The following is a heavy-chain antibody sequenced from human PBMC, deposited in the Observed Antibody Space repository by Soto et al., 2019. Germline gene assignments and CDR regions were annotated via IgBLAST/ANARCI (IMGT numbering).Heavy chain of an antibody. J-gene: IGHJ4*02. CDR3: ARDAGDYDSSGSLTLGYFDY. Sequence: SETLSLTCTVSGGSISSYYWSWIRQPPGKGLEWIGYIYYSGSTNYNPSLKSRVTISVDTSKNKFSLNLSSVTAADTAVYYCARDAGDYDSSGSLTLGYFDYWGQGALVTVSS. CDR1: GGSISSYY. D-gene: IGHD3-22*01. CDR2: IYYSGST. V-gene: IGHV4-59*01.